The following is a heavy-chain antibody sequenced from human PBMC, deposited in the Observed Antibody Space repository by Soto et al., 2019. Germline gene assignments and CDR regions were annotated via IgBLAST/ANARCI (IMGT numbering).Heavy chain of an antibody. J-gene: IGHJ4*02. CDR1: GGSISSSSHH. CDR2: IYYSGNT. D-gene: IGHD1-26*01. Sequence: SETLSLTCTVSGGSISSSSHHWAWIRQPPGKGLEWIGSIYYSGNTYHNPSLKSRVTISVDTSKNQFSLKLSSVTAADTAVYYCAVLSGRNFDYWGQGTLVTVSS. CDR3: AVLSGRNFDY. V-gene: IGHV4-39*01.